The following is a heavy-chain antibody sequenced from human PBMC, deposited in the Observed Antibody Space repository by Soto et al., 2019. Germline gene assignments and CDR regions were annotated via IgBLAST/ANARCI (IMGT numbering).Heavy chain of an antibody. J-gene: IGHJ4*02. Sequence: EVQLVQSGAEVKKPGESLKISCKGSGYSFTSYWIGWVRQMPGKGLEWMGIIYPGDSDTRYSPSFQGQVTISADKSISTAYLQWSSLKASDTAMYYCARHAVYGDYLSAVHPAEIDYWGQGTLVTVSS. D-gene: IGHD4-17*01. CDR2: IYPGDSDT. V-gene: IGHV5-51*01. CDR1: GYSFTSYW. CDR3: ARHAVYGDYLSAVHPAEIDY.